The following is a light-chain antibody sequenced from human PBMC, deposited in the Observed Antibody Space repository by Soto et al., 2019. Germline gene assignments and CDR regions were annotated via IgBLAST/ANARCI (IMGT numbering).Light chain of an antibody. CDR2: ENK. CDR3: GTWDSSLSGWL. V-gene: IGLV1-51*02. J-gene: IGLJ3*02. Sequence: QSVLTQPPSVSAAPGQKVTISCFGSSSNIGNNYVSWYQQVPGSAPRLLIYENKKRPSGIPDRFSGSESGASATLVITGLQTGDEADYYCGTWDSSLSGWLFGGETKLTVL. CDR1: SSNIGNNY.